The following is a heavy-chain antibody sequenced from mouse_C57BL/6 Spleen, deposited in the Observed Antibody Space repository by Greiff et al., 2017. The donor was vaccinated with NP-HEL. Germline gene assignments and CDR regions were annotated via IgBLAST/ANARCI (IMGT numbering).Heavy chain of an antibody. CDR1: GFNIKDYY. CDR2: IDPEAGDT. CDR3: TTRVTTVPLYYCDY. J-gene: IGHJ2*01. Sequence: VQLQQSGAELVRPGASVKLSCTASGFNIKDYYMHWVMQRPEQGLEWIGRIDPEAGDTEYAPKFQGKATMTADTSSNTAYLQLSSQTSEDTDVYYCTTRVTTVPLYYCDYWGQGTTLTGSS. D-gene: IGHD1-1*01. V-gene: IGHV14-1*01.